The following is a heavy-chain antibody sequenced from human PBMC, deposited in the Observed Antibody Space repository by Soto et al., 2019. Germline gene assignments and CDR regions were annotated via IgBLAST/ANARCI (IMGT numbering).Heavy chain of an antibody. CDR1: GGSISSGDYY. D-gene: IGHD5-12*01. CDR2: IDYSGST. CDR3: ARPTRGYSGYDDAFDI. Sequence: SETLSLTCTASGGSISSGDYYWSWIRQPPGKGLEWIGYIDYSGSTYYNPTLKSRVTISVDTSKNQFSLKLSSVIAAVTAVYYCARPTRGYSGYDDAFDIWGQGTMVTVSS. V-gene: IGHV4-30-4*01. J-gene: IGHJ3*02.